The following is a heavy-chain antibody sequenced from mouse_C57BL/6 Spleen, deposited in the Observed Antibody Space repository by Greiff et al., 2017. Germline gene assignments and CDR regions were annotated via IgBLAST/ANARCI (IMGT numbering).Heavy chain of an antibody. V-gene: IGHV5-17*01. J-gene: IGHJ1*03. CDR1: GFTFSDYG. Sequence: DVMLVESGGGLVKPGGSLKLSCAASGFTFSDYGMHWVRQAPEKGLEWVAYISSGSSTIYYADTVKGRFTISRDNAKNTLFLQMTSLRSEDTAMYYCARNHYDWYFDVWGTGTTVTVSS. D-gene: IGHD1-2*01. CDR3: ARNHYDWYFDV. CDR2: ISSGSSTI.